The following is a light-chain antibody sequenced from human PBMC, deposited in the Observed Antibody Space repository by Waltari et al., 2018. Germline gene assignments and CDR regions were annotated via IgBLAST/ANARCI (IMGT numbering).Light chain of an antibody. Sequence: QSALTQPPSASGSPGQSVTISCTGTTSDVGGYDCVSWYQQHPGKAPKLMIYEVNTRPSGVPDRFSGSKSGNMAYLTVSGLQAEDEAHYYCNSYAGSNSVVFGGGTKLTVL. CDR2: EVN. CDR3: NSYAGSNSVV. J-gene: IGLJ2*01. V-gene: IGLV2-8*01. CDR1: TSDVGGYDC.